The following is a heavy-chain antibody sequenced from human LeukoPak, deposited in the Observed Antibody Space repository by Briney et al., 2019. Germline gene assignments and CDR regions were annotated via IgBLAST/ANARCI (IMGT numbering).Heavy chain of an antibody. D-gene: IGHD3-22*01. Sequence: SETLSLTCTVSGGSISSYCWSWIRQPPGKGLEWIGYIYTSGSTNYNPSLKSRVTISVDTSKNQFSLKLSSVTAADTAVYYCARQAPYDSSLDYWGQGTLVTVSS. V-gene: IGHV4-4*09. CDR1: GGSISSYC. J-gene: IGHJ4*02. CDR3: ARQAPYDSSLDY. CDR2: IYTSGST.